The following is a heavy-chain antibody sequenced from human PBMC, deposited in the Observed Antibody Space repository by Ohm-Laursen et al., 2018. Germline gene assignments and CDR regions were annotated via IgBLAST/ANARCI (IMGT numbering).Heavy chain of an antibody. CDR1: GITSSTYA. Sequence: SLRLSCAASGITSSTYAMSWVRQPPGKGLERVSAISSSGSTYYADSVKGRFTISRDNAKNSLYLQMNSLRAEDTAVYYCARETEYYYDSSGYYYDAFDIWGQGTMVTVSS. J-gene: IGHJ3*02. V-gene: IGHV3-23*01. CDR3: ARETEYYYDSSGYYYDAFDI. CDR2: ISSSGST. D-gene: IGHD3-22*01.